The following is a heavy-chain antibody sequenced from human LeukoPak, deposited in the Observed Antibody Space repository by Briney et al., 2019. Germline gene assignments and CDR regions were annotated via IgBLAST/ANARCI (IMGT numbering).Heavy chain of an antibody. V-gene: IGHV4-61*02. D-gene: IGHD1-1*01. CDR2: VYRSGST. CDR1: RGSISSGSYY. J-gene: IGHJ4*02. Sequence: SETLSLTCTVSRGSISSGSYYWTWIRQSAGKGLEWIGRVYRSGSTNYNPSLKSRVSMSIDTSRNQFSLKLSSVTVADTAVYYCAGDALEIDPYYFDPWGQGTLVTVSS. CDR3: AGDALEIDPYYFDP.